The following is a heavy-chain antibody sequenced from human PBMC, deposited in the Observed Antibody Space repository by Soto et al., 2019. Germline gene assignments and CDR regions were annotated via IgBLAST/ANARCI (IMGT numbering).Heavy chain of an antibody. Sequence: VASVKVSCKASGYTFTSYGISWVRQPPGQGLEWMGWISAYNGNTNYAKKLQGRVTMTTDTSTSTAYMELRSLRSDDTAVYYCAREARVTYYYDSSGHYYGVADYWGLGTLVTVSS. CDR2: ISAYNGNT. V-gene: IGHV1-18*01. J-gene: IGHJ4*02. CDR3: AREARVTYYYDSSGHYYGVADY. D-gene: IGHD3-22*01. CDR1: GYTFTSYG.